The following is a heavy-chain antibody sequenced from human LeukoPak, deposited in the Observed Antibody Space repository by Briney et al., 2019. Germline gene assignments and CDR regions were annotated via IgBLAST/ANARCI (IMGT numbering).Heavy chain of an antibody. CDR2: IIPIFGTA. CDR1: GGTFSSYA. CDR3: ARGGRNSGASDI. J-gene: IGHJ3*02. Sequence: SVKVSCKASGGTFSSYAIRWVRQAPGQGLEWMGGIIPIFGTANYAQKFQGRVTITADESTSTAYMELSSLRSEDTAVYYCARGGRNSGASDIWGQGTMVTVSS. D-gene: IGHD4-23*01. V-gene: IGHV1-69*13.